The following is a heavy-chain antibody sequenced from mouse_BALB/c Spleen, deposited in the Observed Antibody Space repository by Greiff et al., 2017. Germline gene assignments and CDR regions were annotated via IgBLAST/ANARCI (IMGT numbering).Heavy chain of an antibody. J-gene: IGHJ3*01. D-gene: IGHD2-2*01. Sequence: VKLVESGPGLVQPSQSLSITCTVSGFSLTSYGVHWVRQSPGKGLEWLGVIWSGGSTDYNAAFISRLSISKDNSKSQVFFKMNSLQADDTAIYYCARNPVGYRPWFAYWGQGTLVTVSA. CDR3: ARNPVGYRPWFAY. CDR2: IWSGGST. CDR1: GFSLTSYG. V-gene: IGHV2-4-1*01.